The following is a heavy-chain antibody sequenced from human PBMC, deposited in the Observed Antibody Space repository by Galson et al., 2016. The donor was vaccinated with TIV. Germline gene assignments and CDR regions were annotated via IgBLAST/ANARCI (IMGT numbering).Heavy chain of an antibody. Sequence: SCKASGGTFSSYSISWVRQAPGQGLEWMGGIIPIFAIAKYAQKFQGRVTITAGESTSTAYMELSSLRSEDTAVYYCARVSDYYGSGSYYNVLGYWGQGTLVTVSS. CDR2: IIPIFAIA. CDR3: ARVSDYYGSGSYYNVLGY. D-gene: IGHD3-10*01. V-gene: IGHV1-69*01. CDR1: GGTFSSYS. J-gene: IGHJ4*02.